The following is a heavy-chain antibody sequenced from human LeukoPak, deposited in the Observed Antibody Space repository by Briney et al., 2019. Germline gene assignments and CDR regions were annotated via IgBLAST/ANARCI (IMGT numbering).Heavy chain of an antibody. CDR3: AAAPHLTGYYM. Sequence: SQTLSLTCTVSGGSISSGGYYWSWIRQRPGKDLEWIGYIYYSGNTYYNPSLKSRVTISVDTSKNQFSLKLTSVTAADTAVYYCAAAPHLTGYYMWGQGALVTVSS. D-gene: IGHD3-9*01. CDR2: IYYSGNT. J-gene: IGHJ4*02. V-gene: IGHV4-31*03. CDR1: GGSISSGGYY.